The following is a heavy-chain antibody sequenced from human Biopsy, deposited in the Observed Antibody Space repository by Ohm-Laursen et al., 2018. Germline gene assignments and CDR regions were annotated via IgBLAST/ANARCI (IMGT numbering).Heavy chain of an antibody. Sequence: ASVKVSCKVIGVTFSASGISWVRLAPGHGLEFVGGIIPIFQTTHYAQSFQGRVTIVADKSTSTAYMELSSLRSDDTAIYYCATVRGLVWFGELIAWGQGTLVTVSS. V-gene: IGHV1-69*06. D-gene: IGHD3-10*01. CDR1: GVTFSASG. J-gene: IGHJ5*02. CDR2: IIPIFQTT. CDR3: ATVRGLVWFGELIA.